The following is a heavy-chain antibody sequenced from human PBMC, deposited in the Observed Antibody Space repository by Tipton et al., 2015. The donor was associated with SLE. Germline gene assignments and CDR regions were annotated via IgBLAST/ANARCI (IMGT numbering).Heavy chain of an antibody. J-gene: IGHJ4*02. CDR1: GFTFSDYW. Sequence: SLRLSCSASGFTFSDYWMTWVRQAPGKGLEWVASLKEDGSETYYVGSVKGRFTISRDNAKNSLFLQMNSLRGEDTALYYCARASWYGPRYYFDFWGQGTLATVSS. CDR3: ARASWYGPRYYFDF. D-gene: IGHD3-9*01. CDR2: LKEDGSET. V-gene: IGHV3-7*01.